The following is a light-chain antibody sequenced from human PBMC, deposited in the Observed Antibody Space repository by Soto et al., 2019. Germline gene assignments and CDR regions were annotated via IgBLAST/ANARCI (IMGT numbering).Light chain of an antibody. CDR3: GTWDSSLSAGV. J-gene: IGLJ2*01. Sequence: QSLLTQPPSVSAAPGQKVSISCSGSSSNIGINYVSWYQHLPGTAPKLLIYDNNQRPSGIPDRFSGSKSGTSATLGITGLQTGDEADYFCGTWDSSLSAGVFGGGTKLTVL. CDR1: SSNIGINY. V-gene: IGLV1-51*01. CDR2: DNN.